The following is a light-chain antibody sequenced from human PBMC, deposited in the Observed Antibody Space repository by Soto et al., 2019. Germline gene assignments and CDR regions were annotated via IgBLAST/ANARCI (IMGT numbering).Light chain of an antibody. CDR1: QSISSW. CDR2: DAS. V-gene: IGKV1-5*01. J-gene: IGKJ1*01. CDR3: QQYNSYPWT. Sequence: DIQMTQSPSILSASVGDRVTITCRASQSISSWSAWYQQKPGKAPKLLIYDASSLESGVPSRFSGSGSGTEFTLTISSLQPDDFATYYCQQYNSYPWTFGQGTKVDIK.